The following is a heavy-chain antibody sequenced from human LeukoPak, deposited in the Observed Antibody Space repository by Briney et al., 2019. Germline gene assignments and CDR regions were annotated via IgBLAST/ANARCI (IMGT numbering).Heavy chain of an antibody. Sequence: SETLSLTCTVSGGSISSYYWSWIRQPPGKGLEWIGSIYHSGSTYYNPSLKSRVTISVDTSKNQFSLKLSSVTAADTAVHYCARDVGRPWGQGTLVTVSS. CDR2: IYHSGST. CDR1: GGSISSYY. V-gene: IGHV4-59*12. CDR3: ARDVGRP. D-gene: IGHD1-26*01. J-gene: IGHJ5*02.